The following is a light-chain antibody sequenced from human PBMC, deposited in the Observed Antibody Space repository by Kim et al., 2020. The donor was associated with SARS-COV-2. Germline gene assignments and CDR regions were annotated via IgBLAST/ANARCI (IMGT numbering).Light chain of an antibody. Sequence: VSTGERANLACRASQSVSSNLAWYQKKPGQAPRLLIYGASTRATGIPARFSGSGSGTEFTLTISSLQSEDFAVYYCQQYNNWPYTFGQGTKLEI. CDR2: GAS. CDR1: QSVSSN. V-gene: IGKV3-15*01. CDR3: QQYNNWPYT. J-gene: IGKJ2*01.